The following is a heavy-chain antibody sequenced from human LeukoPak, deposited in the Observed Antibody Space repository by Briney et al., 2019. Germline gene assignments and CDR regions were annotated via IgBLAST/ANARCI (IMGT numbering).Heavy chain of an antibody. J-gene: IGHJ4*02. V-gene: IGHV1-2*02. CDR3: ARDFDGCSGGSCKGD. CDR1: GYTFTGYY. CDR2: INPNSGGT. D-gene: IGHD2-15*01. Sequence: ASVKVSCKASGYTFTGYYMHWVRQAPGQGLEWMGWINPNSGGTNYAQKFQGRVTMTRDTSISTGYMELSRLRSDDTAVYYCARDFDGCSGGSCKGDWGQGTLVTVSS.